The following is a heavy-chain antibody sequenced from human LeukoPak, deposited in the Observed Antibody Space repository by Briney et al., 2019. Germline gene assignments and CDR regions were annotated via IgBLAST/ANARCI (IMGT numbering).Heavy chain of an antibody. CDR3: ARGRNRRLQTTGHYYYYMDV. J-gene: IGHJ6*03. Sequence: GASVKVSCKASGYTFTSYDINWVRQATGQGLEWMGWMNPNSGNTGYAQKLQGRVTMTRNTSISPAYMELSSLRSEDTAVYDCARGRNRRLQTTGHYYYYMDVWGKGTTVTVSS. V-gene: IGHV1-8*01. CDR2: MNPNSGNT. D-gene: IGHD4-11*01. CDR1: GYTFTSYD.